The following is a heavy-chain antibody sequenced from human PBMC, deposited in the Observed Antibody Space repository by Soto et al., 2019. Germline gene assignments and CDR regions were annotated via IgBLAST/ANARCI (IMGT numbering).Heavy chain of an antibody. D-gene: IGHD1-1*01. CDR3: ARDYRYPFDY. CDR2: INQDGSQK. CDR1: GFTFSSYR. Sequence: LRLSCAASGFTFSSYRMNWVRQAPGKGLEWVANINQDGSQKDYVDFVKGRFTISRDNARNSLYLQMNSLRAEDTAVYYCARDYRYPFDYWGQGNLVTVSS. J-gene: IGHJ4*02. V-gene: IGHV3-7*01.